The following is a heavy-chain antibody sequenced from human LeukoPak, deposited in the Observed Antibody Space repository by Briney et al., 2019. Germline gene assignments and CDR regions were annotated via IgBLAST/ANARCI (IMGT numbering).Heavy chain of an antibody. V-gene: IGHV1-46*01. D-gene: IGHD3-16*01. CDR1: GFTFSSYH. J-gene: IGHJ4*02. CDR3: ARDFVWAVDY. CDR2: IKPRDDST. Sequence: GASVKVSCKAFGFTFSSYHIHWVRQAPGQGLEWMGIIKPRDDSTIYAQKFQGRLIMTWDTSTSTAYMELSSLRSDGTALYYCARDFVWAVDYWGQGSLVTVSS.